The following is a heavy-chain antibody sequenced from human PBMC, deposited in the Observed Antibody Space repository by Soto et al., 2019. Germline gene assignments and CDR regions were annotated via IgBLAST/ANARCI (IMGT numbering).Heavy chain of an antibody. D-gene: IGHD4-17*01. CDR1: GFTFSNAW. V-gene: IGHV3-15*07. J-gene: IGHJ6*02. CDR3: TTVLLSTVLTSYGMDV. Sequence: EVQLVESGGGLVKPGGSLRLSCAASGFTFSNAWLNWVRQAPGKGLEWVGRIKSKTDGGTTDYAAPVKGRFTISRDDSKNTLYLQMNSLKPEDTAVYYCTTVLLSTVLTSYGMDVWGQGTTVTVSS. CDR2: IKSKTDGGTT.